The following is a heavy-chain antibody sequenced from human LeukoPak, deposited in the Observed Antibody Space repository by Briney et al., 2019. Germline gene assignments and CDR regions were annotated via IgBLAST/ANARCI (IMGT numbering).Heavy chain of an antibody. Sequence: ASVKVSCKASGYTFTSYGISWVRQAPGQGLEWMGWISAYNGNTNYAQKLQGRVTMTTDTSTSTAYMELRSLRSDDTAVYYCARVDIVVVPAANDYWGQGTLVTVSS. CDR2: ISAYNGNT. CDR3: ARVDIVVVPAANDY. CDR1: GYTFTSYG. V-gene: IGHV1-18*01. J-gene: IGHJ4*02. D-gene: IGHD2-2*01.